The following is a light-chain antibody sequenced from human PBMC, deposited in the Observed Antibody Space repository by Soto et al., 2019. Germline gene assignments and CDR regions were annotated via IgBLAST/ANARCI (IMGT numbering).Light chain of an antibody. V-gene: IGKV1-5*03. J-gene: IGKJ2*01. CDR3: QHYNRYSPYT. Sequence: DIQMTQFPSTLSASIGDRVTITCRASQSISTWLAWYQQKAGKAPKLLIYTASSLETGVPSRFSGSGSGTEFTLTISSLQPDDVATYYCQHYNRYSPYTFGQGTRLAIK. CDR1: QSISTW. CDR2: TAS.